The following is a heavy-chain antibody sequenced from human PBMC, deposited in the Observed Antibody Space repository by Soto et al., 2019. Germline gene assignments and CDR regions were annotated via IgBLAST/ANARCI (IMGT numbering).Heavy chain of an antibody. Sequence: SETLSLTCTVSGGSISSGGYYWSWIRQHPGKGLEWIGYIYYSGSTYYNPSLKSRVTISVDTSKNQFSLKLSSVTAADTAVYYCARDRDTLTTHAFDIWCQGTMLTVSS. J-gene: IGHJ3*02. CDR3: ARDRDTLTTHAFDI. D-gene: IGHD4-17*01. CDR1: GGSISSGGYY. V-gene: IGHV4-31*03. CDR2: IYYSGST.